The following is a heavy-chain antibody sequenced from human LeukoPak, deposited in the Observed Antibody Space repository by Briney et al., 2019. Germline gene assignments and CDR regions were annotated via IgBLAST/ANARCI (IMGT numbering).Heavy chain of an antibody. V-gene: IGHV4-34*01. CDR3: ARGRRGRPFDP. CDR2: INHSGST. Sequence: SETLSLTCAVYGGSFSGYYWSWIRQPPGKGLEWIGEINHSGSTNYNPSLKSRVTISVDTSKNQFSLKLSSVTAADTAVYYCARGRRGRPFDPWGQGTLVTVSS. CDR1: GGSFSGYY. J-gene: IGHJ5*02. D-gene: IGHD3-16*01.